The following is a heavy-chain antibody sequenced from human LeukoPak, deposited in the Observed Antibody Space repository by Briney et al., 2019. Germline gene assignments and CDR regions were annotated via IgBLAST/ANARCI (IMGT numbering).Heavy chain of an antibody. CDR3: ASHPLRGGYYYGMDV. D-gene: IGHD3-10*01. V-gene: IGHV4-59*08. Sequence: PSETLSLTCTVSGRSISSYYWSWIRQPPGKGLEWIGYIYYSGSTNYNPSLKSRVTISVDTSKNQFSLKLSSVTAADTAVYYCASHPLRGGYYYGMDVWGQGTTVTVSS. CDR2: IYYSGST. CDR1: GRSISSYY. J-gene: IGHJ6*02.